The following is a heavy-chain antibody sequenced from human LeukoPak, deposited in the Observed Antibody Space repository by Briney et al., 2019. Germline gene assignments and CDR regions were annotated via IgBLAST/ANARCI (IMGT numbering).Heavy chain of an antibody. D-gene: IGHD1-26*01. CDR3: ARVTASGRDYYMAV. Sequence: ASVKGSCKASGYTFTGYYMHWVRQAPGQGLEWMGWINPNSGETIYAQKFQGRVTMTEDTSTDTAYMELSRLRSDDTAVYYCARVTASGRDYYMAVGGKGPTVPASS. J-gene: IGHJ6*03. CDR1: GYTFTGYY. V-gene: IGHV1-2*02. CDR2: INPNSGET.